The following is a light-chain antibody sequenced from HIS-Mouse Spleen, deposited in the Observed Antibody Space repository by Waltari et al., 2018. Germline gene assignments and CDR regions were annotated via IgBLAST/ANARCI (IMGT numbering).Light chain of an antibody. J-gene: IGLJ2*01. CDR1: SSDVGSYNL. Sequence: QSALTQPASLSGSPGQSLTISCTGTSSDVGSYNLFSWYQQHPGKAPKLMIYEGSKRPSGVSNRFSGSKSGNTASLTISGLQAEDEADYYCCSYAGSSTVVFGGGTKLTVL. CDR2: EGS. V-gene: IGLV2-23*01. CDR3: CSYAGSSTVV.